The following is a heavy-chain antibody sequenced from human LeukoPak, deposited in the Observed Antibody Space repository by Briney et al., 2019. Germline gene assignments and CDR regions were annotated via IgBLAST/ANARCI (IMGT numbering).Heavy chain of an antibody. V-gene: IGHV3-7*04. J-gene: IGHJ4*02. CDR3: ARLRAGDYFDY. Sequence: GGSLRLSCAASGFTFSSYWMSWVRQAPGKGLEWVANIKEDGSEKYYVDSVKGRLTISRDTAKSSLYLQMNSLRAEDTAVYYCARLRAGDYFDYWGQGTLVTVSS. D-gene: IGHD6-19*01. CDR1: GFTFSSYW. CDR2: IKEDGSEK.